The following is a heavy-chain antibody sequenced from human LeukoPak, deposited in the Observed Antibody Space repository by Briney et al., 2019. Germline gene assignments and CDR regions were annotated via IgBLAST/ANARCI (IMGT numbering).Heavy chain of an antibody. J-gene: IGHJ4*02. CDR1: GGSISTSSYY. D-gene: IGHD4-11*01. CDR3: AREDRGTTATSNLDY. V-gene: IGHV4-39*02. Sequence: SETLPLTCTVSGGSISTSSYYWGWIRQPPGKGLEWIGTVYYNGATQYDPSLKSRVTISVDTSKNHFSLKPTSVTAADTAVYYCAREDRGTTATSNLDYWGQGTLVTVSS. CDR2: VYYNGAT.